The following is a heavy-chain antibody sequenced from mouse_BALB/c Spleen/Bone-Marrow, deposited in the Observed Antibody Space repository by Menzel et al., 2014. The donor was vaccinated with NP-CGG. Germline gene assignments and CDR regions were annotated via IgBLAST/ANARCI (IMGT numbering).Heavy chain of an antibody. CDR1: GFNIKDTY. CDR3: ASYYYARSSFAY. CDR2: IDPANGNT. J-gene: IGHJ3*01. D-gene: IGHD1-1*01. V-gene: IGHV14-3*02. Sequence: EVQLQQSGAELVKPGASVKLSCTASGFNIKDTYMHWVRQRPEQGLEWIGRIDPANGNTKYDPKFQGKATITADTSSNTAYLQLSSLTSEDTAVYYCASYYYARSSFAYWGQGTLVTVSA.